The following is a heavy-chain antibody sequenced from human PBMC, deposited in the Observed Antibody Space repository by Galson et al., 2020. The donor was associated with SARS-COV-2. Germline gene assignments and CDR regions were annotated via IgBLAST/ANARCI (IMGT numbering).Heavy chain of an antibody. J-gene: IGHJ2*01. V-gene: IGHV5-51*01. CDR2: IYLIDSDV. CDR3: ARRQPEGVINWYFDL. Sequence: GGSLKISCKASGYSFTNYWIAWVRQMPGKGLEWMGIIYLIDSDVKYSPSFQGQVTISVDNSISTAYLQWTSLKASDSAMYYCARRQPEGVINWYFDLWGRGTLVTVSS. D-gene: IGHD3-16*02. CDR1: GYSFTNYW.